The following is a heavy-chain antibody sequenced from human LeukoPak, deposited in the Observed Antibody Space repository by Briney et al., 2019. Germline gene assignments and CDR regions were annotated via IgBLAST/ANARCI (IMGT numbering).Heavy chain of an antibody. D-gene: IGHD1-26*01. CDR2: IIPILGIA. CDR3: ARVQVGHEGYDY. Sequence: GASVKVSCKASGGTFSSYAISWVRPAPGQGLEWMGRIIPILGIANYAQKFQGRVTITADKSTSTAYMELSSLRSEDTAVYYRARVQVGHEGYDYWGQGTLVTVSS. J-gene: IGHJ4*02. V-gene: IGHV1-69*04. CDR1: GGTFSSYA.